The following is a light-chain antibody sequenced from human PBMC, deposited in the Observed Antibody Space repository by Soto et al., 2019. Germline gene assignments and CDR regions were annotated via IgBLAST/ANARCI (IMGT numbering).Light chain of an antibody. CDR3: QSYDSSLSGWV. Sequence: QSALTQPPSVSGAPGQRVTISCTGSSSNIGAGYDVNWYQQLPGTAPKLLIYGHANRPSGVPDRFSGSKSGTSASLAITGLQAEDEADYYCQSYDSSLSGWVFGGGTKLTVL. V-gene: IGLV1-40*01. J-gene: IGLJ3*02. CDR2: GHA. CDR1: SSNIGAGYD.